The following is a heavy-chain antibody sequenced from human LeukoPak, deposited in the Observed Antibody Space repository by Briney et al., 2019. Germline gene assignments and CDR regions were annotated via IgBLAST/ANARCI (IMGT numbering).Heavy chain of an antibody. CDR1: GGSISSGSYY. D-gene: IGHD3-10*01. V-gene: IGHV4-61*02. Sequence: SQTLSLTCTVSGGSISSGSYYWSWIRQPAGKGLEWIGRIYTSGSTNYNPSLKSRVTISVDTSKNQFSLKLSSVTAADTAVYYCARSGITMVRGVITYYYYYMDVWGKGTTVTISS. J-gene: IGHJ6*03. CDR3: ARSGITMVRGVITYYYYYMDV. CDR2: IYTSGST.